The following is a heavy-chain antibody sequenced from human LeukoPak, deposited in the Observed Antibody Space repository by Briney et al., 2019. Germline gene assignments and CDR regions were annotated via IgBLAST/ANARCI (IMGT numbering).Heavy chain of an antibody. J-gene: IGHJ4*02. V-gene: IGHV3-15*01. D-gene: IGHD4-23*01. Sequence: GPLRLSCAASGFAFSNAYMSWVRQAPGKGLEWVGRIKSKADGGTADYAAPVKGRFTISRDDSKNTLYLQMNSLKTEDTAFYYCSTDGGSYWGQGTLVTVSS. CDR1: GFAFSNAY. CDR3: STDGGSY. CDR2: IKSKADGGTA.